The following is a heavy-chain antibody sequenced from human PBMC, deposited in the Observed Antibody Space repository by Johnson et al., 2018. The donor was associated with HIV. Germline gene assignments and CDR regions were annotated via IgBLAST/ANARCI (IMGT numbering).Heavy chain of an antibody. CDR3: VRDPGAPAGGAFDI. CDR2: ISGNGAST. J-gene: IGHJ3*02. Sequence: EQVVESGGGLVKPGGSLRLSCAASGFTFSSYAMHWVRQTPGKGLEYVSAISGNGASTYYANSVKGRFTISRDNSKSTLYLQMGSLRAEDMAVYYCVRDPGAPAGGAFDIWGQGTVVTVSS. V-gene: IGHV3-64*01. CDR1: GFTFSSYA. D-gene: IGHD6-13*01.